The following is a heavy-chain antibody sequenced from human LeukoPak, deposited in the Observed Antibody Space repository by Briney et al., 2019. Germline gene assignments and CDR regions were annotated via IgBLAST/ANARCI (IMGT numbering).Heavy chain of an antibody. V-gene: IGHV3-48*03. CDR3: ARDHSSGRYFDF. D-gene: IGHD3-22*01. CDR2: MSSSGSAK. CDR1: GFTFSSYE. Sequence: PGGSLRLSCAASGFTFSSYEMNWVRQAPGKGLEWVSYMSSSGSAKYYADSVKGRFIISRDNAKNSLYLQMDSPRAEDTAVYYCARDHSSGRYFDFWGQGTLVTVSS. J-gene: IGHJ4*02.